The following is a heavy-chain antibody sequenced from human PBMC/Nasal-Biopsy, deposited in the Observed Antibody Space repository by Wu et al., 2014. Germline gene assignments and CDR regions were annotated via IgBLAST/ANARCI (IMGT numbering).Heavy chain of an antibody. CDR1: GFSLSPSAVG. Sequence: LVKPTQTLTLTCTFSGFSLSPSAVGVAWLRQPPGKALEWLALLYWDDEKRYSPSLESRLTITKDTSKNQVVLTMTNMDPVDTATYYCARTRPYDSSGYYSFYFDYWGQGTLVTVSS. V-gene: IGHV2-5*02. J-gene: IGHJ4*02. CDR3: ARTRPYDSSGYYSFYFDY. D-gene: IGHD3-22*01. CDR2: LYWDDEK.